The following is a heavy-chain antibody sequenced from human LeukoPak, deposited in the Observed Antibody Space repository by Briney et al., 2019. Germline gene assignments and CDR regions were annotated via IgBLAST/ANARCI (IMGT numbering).Heavy chain of an antibody. V-gene: IGHV1-18*01. CDR2: ISAYNGNT. CDR3: ARGAYYDFWSGYRYGYFDL. CDR1: GYTFTSYG. Sequence: ASVKVSCKASGYTFTSYGISWVRQAPGQGLEWMGWISAYNGNTNYAEKLHGRVTMTTDTSTSTAYMELRSLRSDDTAVYYCARGAYYDFWSGYRYGYFDLWGRGTLVTVSS. D-gene: IGHD3-3*01. J-gene: IGHJ2*01.